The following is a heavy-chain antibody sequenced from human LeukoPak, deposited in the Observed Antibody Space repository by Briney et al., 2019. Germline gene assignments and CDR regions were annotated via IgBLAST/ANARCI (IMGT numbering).Heavy chain of an antibody. V-gene: IGHV4-30-4*01. J-gene: IGHJ4*02. Sequence: SQTLSLTCTVSGGSISSGDYYWSWIRQPPGKGLEWIGYIYYSGSTYYNPSLKSRVTISVDTSKNQFSLKLSSVTAADTAVYYCARVDVWLGYNFDYWGQGTLVTVSS. CDR3: ARVDVWLGYNFDY. CDR2: IYYSGST. CDR1: GGSISSGDYY. D-gene: IGHD3-10*01.